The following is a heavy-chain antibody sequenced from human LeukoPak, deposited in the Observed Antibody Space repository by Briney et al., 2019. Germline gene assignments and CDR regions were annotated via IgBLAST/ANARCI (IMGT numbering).Heavy chain of an antibody. CDR3: AKDFQGIVEATQIDF. D-gene: IGHD1-26*01. CDR1: GFKFDDYT. CDR2: VSWNSDHT. J-gene: IGHJ4*02. Sequence: GGSLRLSCAASGFKFDDYTMHWVRRPPGKGLEWVSLVSWNSDHTSYADSVKGRFTISRDNSKNSLYLEMSSLRIEDTAFYYCAKDFQGIVEATQIDFWGQGTLVTVSS. V-gene: IGHV3-43*01.